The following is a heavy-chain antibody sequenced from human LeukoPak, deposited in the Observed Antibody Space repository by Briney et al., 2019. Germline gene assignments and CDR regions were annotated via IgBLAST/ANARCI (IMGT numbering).Heavy chain of an antibody. V-gene: IGHV3-49*03. D-gene: IGHD4-11*01. CDR2: FRPKDFGGVT. J-gene: IGHJ4*02. Sequence: GGSLRLSCTLSGFLLCDYHINGLRHSRGRGVEGVGHFRPKDFGGVTGYAAGVKGRFTISRDESKSSAYLHMSSLNIEDTAVYYCSRELGTTETGDDYWGQGTLVTVSS. CDR1: GFLLCDYH. CDR3: SRELGTTETGDDY.